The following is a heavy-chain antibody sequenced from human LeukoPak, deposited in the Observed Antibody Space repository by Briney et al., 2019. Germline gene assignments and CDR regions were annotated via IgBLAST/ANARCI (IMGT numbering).Heavy chain of an antibody. J-gene: IGHJ4*02. V-gene: IGHV1-2*02. CDR3: ARRFRDSSSYDLDY. Sequence: ASVKVSCKASGYTFTGYFIHWVRQAPGQRLEWMGWINCNTSDTDYAQIFQGRITMTRDTSIATAFLDLSRLTFDDTAVYYCARRFRDSSSYDLDYWGQGTLVTVSS. CDR2: INCNTSDT. D-gene: IGHD6-6*01. CDR1: GYTFTGYF.